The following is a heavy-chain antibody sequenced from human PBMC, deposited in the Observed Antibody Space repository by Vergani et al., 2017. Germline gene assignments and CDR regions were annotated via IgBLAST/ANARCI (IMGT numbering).Heavy chain of an antibody. CDR1: GFTFSIYW. D-gene: IGHD2-15*01. V-gene: IGHV3-7*03. J-gene: IGHJ4*02. CDR3: ATTQWWYYFDY. CDR2: IKQDGSEK. Sequence: EVQLVESGGGLVQPGGSLRLSCAASGFTFSIYWMSWVHQAPGKGLEWVANIKQDGSEKYYVDSVKGRFTISRDNAKNSLYLQMNSLRAGDTAVYYCATTQWWYYFDYGGQGTLVTVSS.